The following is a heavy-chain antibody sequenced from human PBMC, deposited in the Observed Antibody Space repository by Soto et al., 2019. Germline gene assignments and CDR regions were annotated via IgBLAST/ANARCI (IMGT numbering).Heavy chain of an antibody. CDR2: IYYSGST. D-gene: IGHD2-15*01. CDR1: GGSISSGGYY. V-gene: IGHV4-31*03. J-gene: IGHJ4*02. CDR3: AREGAYDTSGKYIQAFCY. Sequence: SETLSLTCTVSGGSISSGGYYWSWIRQHPGKGLEWIGYIYYSGSTYYNPSLKSRVTISVDTSKNHFSLKLSSVTAADTAIYYCAREGAYDTSGKYIQAFCYSGQGTLVTVSS.